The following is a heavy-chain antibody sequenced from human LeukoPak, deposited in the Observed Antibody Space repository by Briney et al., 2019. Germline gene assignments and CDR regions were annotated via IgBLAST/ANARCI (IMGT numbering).Heavy chain of an antibody. CDR2: TYYRSKWYS. Sequence: SQTLSLTCVISGDSVSSNSAAWNWIRQSPSRGLEWLGRTYYRSKWYSDYAVSVKSRISINPDTSKNEFSLQLKSVTPEDTAIYYCVRDRDSSGYFRELPHWYFDLWGRGTPVTVSS. CDR1: GDSVSSNSAA. J-gene: IGHJ2*01. V-gene: IGHV6-1*01. D-gene: IGHD3-22*01. CDR3: VRDRDSSGYFRELPHWYFDL.